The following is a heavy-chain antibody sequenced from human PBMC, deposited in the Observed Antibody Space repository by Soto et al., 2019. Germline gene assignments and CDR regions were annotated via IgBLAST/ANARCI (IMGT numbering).Heavy chain of an antibody. CDR3: AGRRAGDYYFDY. CDR2: IYYTGTT. Sequence: SETLSLTCTVSGDSVSSSSYYWGWIRQPPGKGLEWIGTIYYTGTTSYSPSLKRRVTISVDTSMTQFSLKLSSVTATDTAVYYCAGRRAGDYYFDYWGQGTLVTVSS. J-gene: IGHJ4*02. V-gene: IGHV4-39*01. D-gene: IGHD1-26*01. CDR1: GDSVSSSSYY.